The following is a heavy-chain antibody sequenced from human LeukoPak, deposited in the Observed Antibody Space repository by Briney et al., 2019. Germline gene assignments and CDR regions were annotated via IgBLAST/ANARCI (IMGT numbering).Heavy chain of an antibody. Sequence: SETLSLTCAVYGGSFSGYYWSWIRQPPGKGLEWIGEINHSGSTNYNPSLKSRVTISVDTSKNQFSLKRSSVTAADTAVYYCASLKYSSSDYWGQGTLVTVSS. CDR1: GGSFSGYY. CDR3: ASLKYSSSDY. CDR2: INHSGST. V-gene: IGHV4-34*01. D-gene: IGHD6-6*01. J-gene: IGHJ4*02.